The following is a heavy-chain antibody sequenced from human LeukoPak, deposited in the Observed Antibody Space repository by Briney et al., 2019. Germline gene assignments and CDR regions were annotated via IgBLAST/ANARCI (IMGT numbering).Heavy chain of an antibody. CDR2: IYPGDSDT. Sequence: GESLKISCKGSGYSFTSYWIGWVRQMSGKGLEWMGIIYPGDSDTRYSPSFQGHVTISADKSISTAYLQWSSLKASDSAMYYCARLLGSGNHGMDVWGQGTTVTVSS. CDR1: GYSFTSYW. D-gene: IGHD3-10*01. J-gene: IGHJ6*02. CDR3: ARLLGSGNHGMDV. V-gene: IGHV5-51*01.